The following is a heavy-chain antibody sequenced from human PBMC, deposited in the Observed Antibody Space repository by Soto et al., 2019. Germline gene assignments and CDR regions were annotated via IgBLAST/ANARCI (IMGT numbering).Heavy chain of an antibody. J-gene: IGHJ4*02. CDR1: GDSVSSDSAT. CDR2: TYYRSKWFI. CDR3: ARGSYFDY. V-gene: IGHV6-1*01. Sequence: SQTLSLTCAISGDSVSSDSATWNWIRQSPSRGLEWLGRTYYRSKWFIEYAVSVKSRIIINPDTSKNQFSLQLNSVTPEDTAVYYCARGSYFDYWGKGTVVTVSS.